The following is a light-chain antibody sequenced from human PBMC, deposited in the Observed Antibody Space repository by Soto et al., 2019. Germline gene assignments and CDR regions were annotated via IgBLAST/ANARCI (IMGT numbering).Light chain of an antibody. CDR2: DAS. Sequence: EIVLTQSPATLSLSPGERATLSCRASQSVSSYLAWYQQKPGQAPRLLIYDASNRATGIPARFSGSGSGTDFTLTISSLEPEDFAGYYCQQRINWQGYTFGQGTKLEIK. CDR3: QQRINWQGYT. CDR1: QSVSSY. J-gene: IGKJ2*01. V-gene: IGKV3-11*01.